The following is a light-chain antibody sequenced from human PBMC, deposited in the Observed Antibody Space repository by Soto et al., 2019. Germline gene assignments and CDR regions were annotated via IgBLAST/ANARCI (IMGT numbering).Light chain of an antibody. CDR1: QSIGKS. CDR2: AAS. V-gene: IGKV1-39*01. J-gene: IGKJ4*01. CDR3: QQNYITPFT. Sequence: DIQMTQSPSSLSASVGDRVTITCRASQSIGKSLNWYQQKTGKAPKLVIYAASGLQSGVPSRFSGSGSGTDFPLTISSLQPEDFAIYYCQQNYITPFTFGGGTKVEIK.